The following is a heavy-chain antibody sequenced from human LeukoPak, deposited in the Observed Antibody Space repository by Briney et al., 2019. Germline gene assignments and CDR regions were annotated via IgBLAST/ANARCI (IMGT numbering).Heavy chain of an antibody. D-gene: IGHD2-8*01. CDR1: GDSISSTNCY. CDR3: ARSGVRLPFDY. V-gene: IGHV4-39*07. CDR2: IYYSGST. Sequence: SETLSLTCTVSGDSISSTNCYWGWIRQPPGKGLEWIGSIYYSGSTYYNPSLESRVTISVDTSKNQISLKLSSVTAADTAVYYCARSGVRLPFDYWGQGTLVTVSS. J-gene: IGHJ4*02.